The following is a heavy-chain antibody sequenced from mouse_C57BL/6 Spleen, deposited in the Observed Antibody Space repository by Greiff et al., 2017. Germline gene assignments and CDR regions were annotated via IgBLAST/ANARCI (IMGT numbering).Heavy chain of an antibody. D-gene: IGHD1-1*01. Sequence: QVQLQQPGAELVMPGASVKLSCKASGYTFTSYWMHWVKQRPGQGLEWIGEIDPSDSYTNYNQKFKGKSTLTVDKSSSTAYMQLSSLTSEDSAVYYCARGGSSFFYFDYWGQGTTLTVSS. V-gene: IGHV1-69*01. CDR3: ARGGSSFFYFDY. CDR1: GYTFTSYW. J-gene: IGHJ2*01. CDR2: IDPSDSYT.